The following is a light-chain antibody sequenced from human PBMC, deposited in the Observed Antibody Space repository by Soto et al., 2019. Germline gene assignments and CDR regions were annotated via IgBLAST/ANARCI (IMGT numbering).Light chain of an antibody. CDR3: SSYTTSNTQV. J-gene: IGLJ1*01. Sequence: QSALTQPASVSGSPGQSITISCTGTISDVGGYNYVSWYQQHPGKAPKRLIYDVSNRPSGVSNRFSGYKSGNTASLTISGLQAADEAEYYCSSYTTSNTQVFGTGTKLTVL. CDR1: ISDVGGYNY. CDR2: DVS. V-gene: IGLV2-14*01.